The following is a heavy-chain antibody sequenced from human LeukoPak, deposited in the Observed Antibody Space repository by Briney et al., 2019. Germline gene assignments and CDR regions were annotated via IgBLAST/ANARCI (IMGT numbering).Heavy chain of an antibody. Sequence: SETLSLTRTVSGGSISSYYWSWIRQPPGKGLEWIGYIYYSGSTNYNPSLKSRVTISVDTSKNQFSLKLSSVTAADTAVYYCARLPDYYDSSGYYPPMYYFDYWGQGTLVTVSS. V-gene: IGHV4-59*08. D-gene: IGHD3-22*01. J-gene: IGHJ4*02. CDR3: ARLPDYYDSSGYYPPMYYFDY. CDR1: GGSISSYY. CDR2: IYYSGST.